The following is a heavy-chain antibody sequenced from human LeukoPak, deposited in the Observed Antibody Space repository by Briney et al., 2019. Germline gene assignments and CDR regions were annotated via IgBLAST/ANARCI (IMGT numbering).Heavy chain of an antibody. CDR3: AREATLGDYGMDV. CDR2: INPNSGGT. D-gene: IGHD5-12*01. V-gene: IGHV1-2*04. CDR1: GYTFTGYY. J-gene: IGHJ6*02. Sequence: ASLKVSCKASGYTFTGYYMHWVRQAPGQGLEWMGWINPNSGGTNYAQKFQGWVTMTRDTSISTAYMELSRLRSDDTAVYYCAREATLGDYGMDVWGQGTTVTVSS.